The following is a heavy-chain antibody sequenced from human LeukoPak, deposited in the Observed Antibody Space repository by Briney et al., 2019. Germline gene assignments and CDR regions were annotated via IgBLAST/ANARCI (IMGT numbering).Heavy chain of an antibody. Sequence: GGSLRLSCAASDFNFITYAMSWVRQAPGRGLEWVSYISSSSGTIYYADSVKGRFTISRDNAKNSLYLQMNSLRAEDTAVYYCARDGRGLGNYFDYWGQGTLVTVSS. V-gene: IGHV3-48*01. CDR3: ARDGRGLGNYFDY. D-gene: IGHD3-10*01. J-gene: IGHJ4*02. CDR2: ISSSSGTI. CDR1: DFNFITYA.